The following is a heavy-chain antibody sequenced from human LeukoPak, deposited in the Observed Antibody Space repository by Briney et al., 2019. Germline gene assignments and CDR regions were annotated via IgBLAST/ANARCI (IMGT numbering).Heavy chain of an antibody. D-gene: IGHD1-1*01. V-gene: IGHV4-4*09. J-gene: IGHJ5*02. CDR3: ARTVWTYDSARPLWFDP. Sequence: PSETLSLTCTVSGGSISSYHWSWIRQVPGKGLQWIGSIYTNGSTNYSPSLKSRVTISIDSSKNQFSLKLTSVTAADTAVYYCARTVWTYDSARPLWFDPWGQGTLVTVSS. CDR2: IYTNGST. CDR1: GGSISSYH.